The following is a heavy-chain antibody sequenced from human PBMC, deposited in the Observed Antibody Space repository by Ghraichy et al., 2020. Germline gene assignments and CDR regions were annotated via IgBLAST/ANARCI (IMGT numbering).Heavy chain of an antibody. CDR3: ARAGGIMISFGGHPDGLDV. J-gene: IGHJ6*02. V-gene: IGHV1-46*01. CDR2: ISPSGGST. D-gene: IGHD3-16*01. Sequence: ASVKVSCKASGYTFTSYYMHWVRQAPGQGLEWMGIISPSGGSTSYAQKFQGRVTMTRDTSTSTVYMELSSLRFEDTAVYYCARAGGIMISFGGHPDGLDVWGQGTTVTVSS. CDR1: GYTFTSYY.